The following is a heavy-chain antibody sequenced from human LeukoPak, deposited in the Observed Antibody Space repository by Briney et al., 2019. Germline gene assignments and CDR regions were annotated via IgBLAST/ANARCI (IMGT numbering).Heavy chain of an antibody. Sequence: RPGGSLRLSCAASGFTFSSYGMSWVRQAPGKGLEWVSAISGSGGSTYYADSVKGRLTISRDNSKNTLYLQMDSLRDEDTAVYYCVRDGNEWLLGSNWFAPWGQGALVTVSS. D-gene: IGHD5-12*01. CDR1: GFTFSSYG. J-gene: IGHJ5*02. CDR2: ISGSGGST. CDR3: VRDGNEWLLGSNWFAP. V-gene: IGHV3-23*01.